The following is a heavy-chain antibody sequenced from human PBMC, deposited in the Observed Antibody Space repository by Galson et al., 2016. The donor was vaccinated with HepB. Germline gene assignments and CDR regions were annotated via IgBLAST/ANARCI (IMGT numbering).Heavy chain of an antibody. J-gene: IGHJ4*02. V-gene: IGHV3-72*01. D-gene: IGHD3-3*02. CDR1: GFTFSDHF. Sequence: SLRLSCAASGFTFSDHFMDWVRQAPGKGPEWVARIRSEASDYSTDYAASVKGRFNISRDDSKNSLFLQMNSLKTEDTALYFCVRDSRTHFYDFWGQGTQVTVSS. CDR2: IRSEASDYST. CDR3: VRDSRTHFYDF.